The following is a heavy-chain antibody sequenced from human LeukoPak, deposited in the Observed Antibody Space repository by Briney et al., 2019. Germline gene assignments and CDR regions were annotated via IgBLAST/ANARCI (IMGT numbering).Heavy chain of an antibody. CDR3: AKGRSIAAAGTRTDY. Sequence: GGSLRLSCAAPGFTFSSYAMSWVRQAPGKGLEWVSAISGSGGSTYYADSVKGRFTISRDNSKNTLYLQMNSLRAEDTAVYYCAKGRSIAAAGTRTDYWGQGTLVTVSS. CDR2: ISGSGGST. D-gene: IGHD6-13*01. CDR1: GFTFSSYA. J-gene: IGHJ4*02. V-gene: IGHV3-23*01.